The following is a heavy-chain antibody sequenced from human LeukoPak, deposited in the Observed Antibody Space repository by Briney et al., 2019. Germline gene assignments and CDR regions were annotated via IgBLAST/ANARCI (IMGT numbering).Heavy chain of an antibody. Sequence: GGSLRLSCAASGCTFSSYAMSWVRQAPGKGLEWMAVISYDGSNKYYADSVKGRFTISRDNSKNTLYLQMNSLRAEDTAVYYCAKGYCTNGVCYPYGMDVWGQGTTVTVSS. CDR1: GCTFSSYA. CDR2: ISYDGSNK. J-gene: IGHJ6*02. V-gene: IGHV3-30*18. CDR3: AKGYCTNGVCYPYGMDV. D-gene: IGHD2-8*01.